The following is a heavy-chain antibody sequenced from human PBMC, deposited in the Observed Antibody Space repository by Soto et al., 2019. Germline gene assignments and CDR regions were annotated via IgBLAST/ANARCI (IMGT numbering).Heavy chain of an antibody. Sequence: SVKVSCKASGGTFSSYSISWVRQAPGQGLEWMGGIIPIFGTANYAQKFQGRVTITADESTSTAYMELSSLRSEDTAVYYCARGPVPLDGTEFDYWGQGTLVTVSS. D-gene: IGHD1-7*01. V-gene: IGHV1-69*13. CDR2: IIPIFGTA. J-gene: IGHJ4*02. CDR3: ARGPVPLDGTEFDY. CDR1: GGTFSSYS.